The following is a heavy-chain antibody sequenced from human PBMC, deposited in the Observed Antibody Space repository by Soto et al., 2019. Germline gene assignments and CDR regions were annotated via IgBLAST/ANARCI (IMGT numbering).Heavy chain of an antibody. CDR1: GGSINTDAHS. Sequence: SETLSLTCTVSGGSINTDAHSWGWIRQPPGKGLEWIACINHNGSTYYNPSLKSRVTISVDRSKNQFSLKLSSVTAADTAVYYCARTPTPWGQGTLVTVSS. CDR3: ARTPTP. J-gene: IGHJ5*02. V-gene: IGHV4-30-2*01. CDR2: INHNGST.